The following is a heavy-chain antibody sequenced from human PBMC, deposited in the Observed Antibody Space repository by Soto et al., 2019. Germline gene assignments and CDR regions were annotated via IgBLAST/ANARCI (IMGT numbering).Heavy chain of an antibody. D-gene: IGHD2-2*01. CDR2: IGTAGDT. CDR1: GFAFSMYD. J-gene: IGHJ6*02. Sequence: DVQLVESGGGLVQPGGSLRLSCAASGFAFSMYDMHWVRQVAGKGLEWVSAIGTAGDTLYAGSVKGRFSASRENAKNSLYLQMNSLRAGDTAVYYCARDKGLCSSASCPNMIYHFAMDVWGLGTTVIVSS. CDR3: ARDKGLCSSASCPNMIYHFAMDV. V-gene: IGHV3-13*01.